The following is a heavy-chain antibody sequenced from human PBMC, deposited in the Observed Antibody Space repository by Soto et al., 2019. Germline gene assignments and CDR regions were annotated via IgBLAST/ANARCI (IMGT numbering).Heavy chain of an antibody. CDR3: AHRPHVLRWFGEYSFDY. Sequence: QITLKESGPTLVKPTQTLTLTCTFSGFSLTTSGLGVGWIRQPPGKALEWLALIYWDDDKRYNPSLKSRLTITKDTSKNHVLLTITNMDPVDTATYYCAHRPHVLRWFGEYSFDYWGQGTLVTVSS. CDR2: IYWDDDK. J-gene: IGHJ4*02. CDR1: GFSLTTSGLG. V-gene: IGHV2-5*02. D-gene: IGHD3-10*01.